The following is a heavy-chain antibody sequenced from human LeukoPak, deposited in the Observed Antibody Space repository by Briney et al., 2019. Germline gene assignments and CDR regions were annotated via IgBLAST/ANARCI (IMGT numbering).Heavy chain of an antibody. J-gene: IGHJ4*02. CDR1: GYTFTSYG. V-gene: IGHV1-46*01. CDR3: ARDAEWELLSPEDY. CDR2: INPSGGST. Sequence: ASVKVSCKASGYTFTSYGISWVRQAPGQGLEWMGIINPSGGSTSYAQKFQGRVTMTRDTSTSTVYMELSSLRSEDTAVYYCARDAEWELLSPEDYRGQGTLVTVSS. D-gene: IGHD1-26*01.